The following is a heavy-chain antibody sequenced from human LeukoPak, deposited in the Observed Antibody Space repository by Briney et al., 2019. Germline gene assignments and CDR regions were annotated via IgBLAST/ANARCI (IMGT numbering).Heavy chain of an antibody. V-gene: IGHV4-39*07. D-gene: IGHD1-1*01. J-gene: IGHJ4*02. Sequence: SETLSLTCTVSGGSISSSGYYWGWIRQPPGKGLEWIGSIYYSGSTYYNPSLKSRVTISVDTSKNQFSLKLSSVTAADTAVYYCARTLEIRVTPRLSGYYFDYWGQGTLVTVSS. CDR3: ARTLEIRVTPRLSGYYFDY. CDR1: GGSISSSGYY. CDR2: IYYSGST.